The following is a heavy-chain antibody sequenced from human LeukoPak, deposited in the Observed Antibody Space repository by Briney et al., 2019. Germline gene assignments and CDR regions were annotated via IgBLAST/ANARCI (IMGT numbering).Heavy chain of an antibody. D-gene: IGHD3-22*01. CDR3: ARVGNYYDSSGYYYFDY. Sequence: SETLSLTCTVSGGSISIYYWSWIRQPAGKGLEWIGRIYISGSTNYNPSLKSRVTMSVDTSKNQFSLKLSSVTAADTAVYYCARVGNYYDSSGYYYFDYWGQGTLVTVSS. J-gene: IGHJ4*02. CDR2: IYISGST. V-gene: IGHV4-4*07. CDR1: GGSISIYY.